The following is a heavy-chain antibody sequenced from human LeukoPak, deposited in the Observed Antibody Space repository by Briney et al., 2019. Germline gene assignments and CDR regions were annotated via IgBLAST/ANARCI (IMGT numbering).Heavy chain of an antibody. CDR2: ISSSSSTI. J-gene: IGHJ5*02. V-gene: IGHV3-48*01. CDR1: GFTFSSYS. CDR3: ARDIVGATTWFDP. Sequence: QPGGSLRLSCAASGFTFSSYSMNWVRQAPGKGLEWVSYISSSSSTIYYADSVKGRFTISRDNAKNSLYLQMNSLRAEDTAVYYCARDIVGATTWFDPWGQGTLVTVSS. D-gene: IGHD1-26*01.